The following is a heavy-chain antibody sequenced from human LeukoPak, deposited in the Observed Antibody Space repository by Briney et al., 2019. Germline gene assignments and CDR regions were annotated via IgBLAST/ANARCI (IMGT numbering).Heavy chain of an antibody. J-gene: IGHJ6*04. V-gene: IGHV4-59*01. CDR3: AREGHIWFGDLGNV. D-gene: IGHD3-10*01. CDR1: GGPISSYY. Sequence: SETLSLTCTVSGGPISSYYWSWLRQPPGKGLEWIGYIYYSGGTSYNPSLKSRVTISIDTSKNPFSLRLSSVTAADTAVYYCAREGHIWFGDLGNVWGEGTTVTVSS. CDR2: IYYSGGT.